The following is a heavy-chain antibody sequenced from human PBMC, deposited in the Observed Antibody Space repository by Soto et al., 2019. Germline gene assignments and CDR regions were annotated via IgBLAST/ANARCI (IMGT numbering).Heavy chain of an antibody. CDR3: PTQYDSGKYFHH. Sequence: GGSLRLSCAASGFTFSSYAMRWVRQAPGKGLEWVAVVSYDGSNKYYADSVKGRFTISRDNAKNSLYLQMNSLRAEDTAVYYCPTQYDSGKYFHHWGQGTLVTVSS. CDR1: GFTFSSYA. V-gene: IGHV3-30-3*01. D-gene: IGHD1-26*01. CDR2: VSYDGSNK. J-gene: IGHJ1*01.